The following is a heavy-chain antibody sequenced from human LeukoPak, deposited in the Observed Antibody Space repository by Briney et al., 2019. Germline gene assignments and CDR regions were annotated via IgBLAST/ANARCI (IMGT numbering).Heavy chain of an antibody. Sequence: PSETLSLTCTVSGGSISSGGYYWSWIRQHPGKGLEWIGYIYYSGSTYYNPSLKSRVTMPVDTSKNQFSLKLSFVTAADTAVYYCARGYGSGSYDYWGRGTLVTVSS. D-gene: IGHD3-10*01. V-gene: IGHV4-31*03. CDR3: ARGYGSGSYDY. CDR1: GGSISSGGYY. CDR2: IYYSGST. J-gene: IGHJ4*02.